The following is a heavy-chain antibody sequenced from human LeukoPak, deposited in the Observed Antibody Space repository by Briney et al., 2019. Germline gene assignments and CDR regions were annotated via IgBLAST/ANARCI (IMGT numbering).Heavy chain of an antibody. D-gene: IGHD6-19*01. CDR3: ARVMMLFRRLGSGWGLDY. CDR1: GYTFTGYY. Sequence: ASVKVSCTASGYTFTGYYMHWVRQAPGQGLEWMGRINPNSGGTNYAQKFQGRVTMTRDTSISTAYMELSRLRSDDTAVYYCARVMMLFRRLGSGWGLDYWGQGTLVTVSS. V-gene: IGHV1-2*06. J-gene: IGHJ4*02. CDR2: INPNSGGT.